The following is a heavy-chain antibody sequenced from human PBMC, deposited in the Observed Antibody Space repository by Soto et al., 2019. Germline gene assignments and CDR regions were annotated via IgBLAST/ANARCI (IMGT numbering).Heavy chain of an antibody. D-gene: IGHD5-12*01. CDR3: AGGPDADSGYEYCFDY. CDR1: GFTFSSYW. Sequence: GGSLRLSYSASGFTFSSYWVSWVRQAQGKGLEWVANIKQDGSEKYYVDSVKGRFTISRDNAKNSLYLQMNSLRAEDTAVYYCAGGPDADSGYEYCFDYWGQGNRGTVSS. J-gene: IGHJ4*02. V-gene: IGHV3-7*01. CDR2: IKQDGSEK.